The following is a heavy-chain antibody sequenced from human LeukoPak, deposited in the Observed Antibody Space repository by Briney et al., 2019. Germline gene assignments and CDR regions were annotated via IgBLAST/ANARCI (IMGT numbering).Heavy chain of an antibody. CDR1: GYTFTSYA. CDR2: IIPIFGTA. CDR3: AREPTRKFSWGVVVEDFDY. D-gene: IGHD2-21*01. Sequence: ASVKVSCKASGYTFTSYAMHWVRQAPGQRLEWMGGIIPIFGTANYAQKFQGRVTITADESTSTAYMELSSLRSEDTAVYYCAREPTRKFSWGVVVEDFDYWGQGTLVTVSS. V-gene: IGHV1-69*13. J-gene: IGHJ4*02.